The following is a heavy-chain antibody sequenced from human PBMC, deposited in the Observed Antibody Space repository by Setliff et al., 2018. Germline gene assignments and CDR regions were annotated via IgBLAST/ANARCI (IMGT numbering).Heavy chain of an antibody. D-gene: IGHD3-10*01. V-gene: IGHV4-34*01. J-gene: IGHJ4*02. CDR3: ARSLGSGSYYGSRPFHSDY. CDR2: ISHSGNT. CDR1: GESFSGYF. Sequence: PSETLSLTCAVYGESFSGYFWSWIRQTPEKGLEWIGEISHSGNTNYNPSFKSRVTISVDTSKKQFSLKLNSVTAADTAVYYCARSLGSGSYYGSRPFHSDYWGQGILVTVSS.